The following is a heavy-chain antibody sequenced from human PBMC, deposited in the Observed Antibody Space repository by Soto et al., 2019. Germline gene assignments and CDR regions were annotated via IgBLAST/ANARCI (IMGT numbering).Heavy chain of an antibody. V-gene: IGHV1-18*01. D-gene: IGHD6-19*01. CDR2: ISAYNGNT. CDR1: GYTFTSYG. CDR3: ARDWFTRTGIAVAGTYFQH. Sequence: QVQLVQSGAEVKKPGASVKVSCKASGYTFTSYGISWVRQAPGQGLEWMGWISAYNGNTNYAQKLQGRVTMTTDTSTSTAYMELRSLRSDDTAVYYCARDWFTRTGIAVAGTYFQHWGQGTLVTVSS. J-gene: IGHJ1*01.